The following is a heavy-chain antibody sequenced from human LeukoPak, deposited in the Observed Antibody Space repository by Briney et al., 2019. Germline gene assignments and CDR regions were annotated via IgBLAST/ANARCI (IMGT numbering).Heavy chain of an antibody. V-gene: IGHV4-4*09. CDR2: IHTSGST. Sequence: SETLSLTCTVSGGSISSYYWSWIRQPPGKGLEWIGYIHTSGSTNYNPSLKSRVTISVDTSKNQFSLKLSSVTAADTAVYYCATLRGSYYDILTGYPNWFDPWGQGTLVTVSS. CDR1: GGSISSYY. CDR3: ATLRGSYYDILTGYPNWFDP. D-gene: IGHD3-9*01. J-gene: IGHJ5*02.